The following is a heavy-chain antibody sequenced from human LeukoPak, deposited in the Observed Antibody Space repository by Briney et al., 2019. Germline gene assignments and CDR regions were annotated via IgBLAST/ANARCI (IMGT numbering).Heavy chain of an antibody. V-gene: IGHV1-2*06. CDR2: INPNSGGT. Sequence: ASVKVSCKASGYTFTSYDINWVRQATGQGLEWMGRINPNSGGTNYAQKFQGRVTMTRDTSISTAYMELSRLRSDDTAVYYCARPKYYYGSGSYRDAFDTWGQGTMVTVSS. D-gene: IGHD3-10*01. CDR3: ARPKYYYGSGSYRDAFDT. J-gene: IGHJ3*02. CDR1: GYTFTSYD.